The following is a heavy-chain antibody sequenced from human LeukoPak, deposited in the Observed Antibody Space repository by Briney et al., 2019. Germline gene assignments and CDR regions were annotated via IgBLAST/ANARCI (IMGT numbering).Heavy chain of an antibody. D-gene: IGHD5-18*01. CDR3: ARKPSGDSYGYPPDY. CDR2: IRYDGSNK. V-gene: IGHV3-30*02. J-gene: IGHJ4*02. CDR1: GFTFSDYY. Sequence: GGSLRLSCAASGFTFSDYYMSWIRQAPGKGLEWVAFIRYDGSNKYYADSVKGRFTISRDNSKNTLYLQMNSLRAEDTAVYYCARKPSGDSYGYPPDYWGQGTLVTVSS.